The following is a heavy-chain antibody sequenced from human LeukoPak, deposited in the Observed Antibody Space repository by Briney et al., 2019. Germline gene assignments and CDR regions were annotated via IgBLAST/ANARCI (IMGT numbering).Heavy chain of an antibody. CDR2: INHSGST. J-gene: IGHJ3*02. V-gene: IGHV4-34*01. D-gene: IGHD5-18*01. Sequence: PSETLSLTCAVYGGSFSGYYWSWIRQPPGKGLERIGEINHSGSTNYNPSLKSRVTISVDTSKNQFSLKLSSVTAADTAVYYCASGVQLWLTDAFDIWGQGTMVTVSS. CDR3: ASGVQLWLTDAFDI. CDR1: GGSFSGYY.